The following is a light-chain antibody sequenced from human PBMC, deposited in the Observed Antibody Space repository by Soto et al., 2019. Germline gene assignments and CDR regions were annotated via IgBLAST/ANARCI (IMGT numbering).Light chain of an antibody. Sequence: QSALTQATAVSGCPGQSITISCTGVSSDIGGYNHVSWYQQHPGNVPRLIIYDVDNRPLGISNRFSGSQSGNTASLSISGLQAEDEADYYCCAYTARTTLSWVFGGGTK. CDR2: DVD. CDR3: CAYTARTTLSWV. J-gene: IGLJ3*02. CDR1: SSDIGGYNH. V-gene: IGLV2-14*03.